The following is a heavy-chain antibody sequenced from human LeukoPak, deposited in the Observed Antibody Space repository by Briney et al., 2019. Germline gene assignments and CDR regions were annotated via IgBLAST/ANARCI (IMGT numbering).Heavy chain of an antibody. J-gene: IGHJ6*02. CDR1: GFTVSSNY. CDR2: IYSGGST. V-gene: IGHV3-66*01. Sequence: TGGSLRLACAASGFTVSSNYMSWVRQAPGQGLEWVSVIYSGGSTYYADSVKDRFTISRDNSKNTLYLQMNSLRAEDTAVYYCARAPYYYDSSAPEGYYYYGMDVWGQGTTVTVSS. CDR3: ARAPYYYDSSAPEGYYYYGMDV. D-gene: IGHD3-22*01.